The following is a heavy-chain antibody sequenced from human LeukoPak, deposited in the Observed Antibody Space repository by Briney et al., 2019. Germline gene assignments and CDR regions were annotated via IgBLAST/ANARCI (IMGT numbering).Heavy chain of an antibody. Sequence: SETLSLTCTVSGGSISSSSSYWGWIRQPPGKGLEWIVSIYYSGNTYFNPSIKSRLTIYVDPSNNQVSLKVSSGTAAETAVYYCPSIPILSASVTYWYYFDSWGQGTLVTVSS. V-gene: IGHV4-39*01. CDR3: PSIPILSASVTYWYYFDS. CDR2: IYYSGNT. D-gene: IGHD3-10*01. CDR1: GGSISSSSSY. J-gene: IGHJ4*02.